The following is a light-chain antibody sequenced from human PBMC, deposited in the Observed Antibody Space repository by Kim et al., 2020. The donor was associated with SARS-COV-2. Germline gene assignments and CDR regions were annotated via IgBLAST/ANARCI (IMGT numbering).Light chain of an antibody. J-gene: IGKJ4*01. V-gene: IGKV3-15*01. CDR1: QSVSSN. CDR2: GAS. Sequence: SPGTSDTLSCRASQSVSSNLAWYHQKPGQAPRLLIYGASTRATGIPARFSGSGSGTDFTLTINSLQSEDFAVYYCQQYNNWPPLAFGGGTKVDIK. CDR3: QQYNNWPPLA.